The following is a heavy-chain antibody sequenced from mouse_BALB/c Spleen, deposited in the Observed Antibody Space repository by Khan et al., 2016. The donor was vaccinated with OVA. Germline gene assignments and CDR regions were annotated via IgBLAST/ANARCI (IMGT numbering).Heavy chain of an antibody. CDR1: GFNFKNYY. CDR3: ARVGYARWFAY. D-gene: IGHD2-2*01. J-gene: IGHJ3*01. Sequence: VQLKESGTELVRPGAFVRLSCKASGFNFKNYYIHWVKQRPEQGLEWIGWINPKNGNTESDPNFQGKATLTADTSSNTAYMQLSSLTSEDTAVYYCARVGYARWFAYWGQGTLVTVSA. V-gene: IGHV14-1*02. CDR2: INPKNGNT.